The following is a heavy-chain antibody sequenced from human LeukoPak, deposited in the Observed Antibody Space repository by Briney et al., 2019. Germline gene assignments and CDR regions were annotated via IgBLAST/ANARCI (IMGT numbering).Heavy chain of an antibody. J-gene: IGHJ6*02. Sequence: SVKVSCKASGGTFSSYAISWVRQAPGQGLEWMGGIIPTFGTANYAQKFQGRVTITADESTSTAYMELSSLRSEDTAVYYCARAREEVIVLGNYYGMDVWGQGTTVTVSS. CDR1: GGTFSSYA. D-gene: IGHD3-16*02. CDR3: ARAREEVIVLGNYYGMDV. CDR2: IIPTFGTA. V-gene: IGHV1-69*13.